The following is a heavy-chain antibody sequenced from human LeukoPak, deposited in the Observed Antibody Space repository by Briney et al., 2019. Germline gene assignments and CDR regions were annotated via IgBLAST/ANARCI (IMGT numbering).Heavy chain of an antibody. CDR3: ARTSMVRGMAHDY. CDR1: GYTFTSYG. CDR2: ISAYNGNT. Sequence: GASVKVSFKSSGYTFTSYGISWVRQAPGQGLEWMGWISAYNGNTNYAQKLQGRVTMTTDTYTSTAYMELRSLRSDDTAVYYCARTSMVRGMAHDYWGQGTLVTVSS. V-gene: IGHV1-18*01. D-gene: IGHD3-10*01. J-gene: IGHJ4*02.